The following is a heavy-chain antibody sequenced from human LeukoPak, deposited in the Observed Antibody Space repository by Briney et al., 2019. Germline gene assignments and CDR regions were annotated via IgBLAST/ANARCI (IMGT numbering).Heavy chain of an antibody. CDR3: ANTEQWLPPPPHFDY. CDR2: ISGSGGST. V-gene: IGHV3-23*01. CDR1: GFTFGSYA. Sequence: GGSLRLSCAASGFTFGSYAMSWVRQAPGKGLEWVSAISGSGGSTYYADSVKGRFTISRDNSKNTLYLQMNSLRAEDTAVYYCANTEQWLPPPPHFDYWGQGTLVTVSS. D-gene: IGHD6-19*01. J-gene: IGHJ4*02.